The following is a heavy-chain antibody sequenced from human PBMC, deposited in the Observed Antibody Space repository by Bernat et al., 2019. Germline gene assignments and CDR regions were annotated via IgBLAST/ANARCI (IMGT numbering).Heavy chain of an antibody. D-gene: IGHD2-2*01. J-gene: IGHJ6*02. CDR3: AREGRYCISTSCYAYYYYYGMYV. CDR1: GDSVSSNSAA. Sequence: QVQLQQSGPGLVKPSQTLSLTCAISGDSVSSNSAAWNWIRQSPSRGLEWLGRTYYRSKWYNDYAVSVKSRITINPDTSKNQFSLQLNSVTPEDTAVYYCAREGRYCISTSCYAYYYYYGMYVWGQGTTVTVSS. CDR2: TYYRSKWYN. V-gene: IGHV6-1*01.